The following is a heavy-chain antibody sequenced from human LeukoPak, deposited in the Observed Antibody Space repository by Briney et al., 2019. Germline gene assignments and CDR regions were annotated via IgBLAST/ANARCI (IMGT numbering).Heavy chain of an antibody. Sequence: PGGSLRLSCAASGFTVSTNYMSWVRQAPGKGLEWVSVFYSGGSTSYADSVKGRFTISRDNSKNTLYLQMNSLKTEDTAVYYCTTDEDYVWGSYRPLDYWGQGTLVTVSS. CDR1: GFTVSTNY. CDR2: FYSGGST. D-gene: IGHD3-16*02. CDR3: TTDEDYVWGSYRPLDY. J-gene: IGHJ4*02. V-gene: IGHV3-53*01.